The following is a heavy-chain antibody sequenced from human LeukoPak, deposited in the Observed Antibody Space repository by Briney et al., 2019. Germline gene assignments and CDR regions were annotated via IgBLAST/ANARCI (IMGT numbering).Heavy chain of an antibody. J-gene: IGHJ3*02. D-gene: IGHD1-26*01. CDR2: ISSSSTYI. V-gene: IGHV3-21*01. Sequence: PGGSLRLSCAASGFIFSGYTMNWVRQAPGKGLEWVSSISSSSTYIHYADSVKGRFTISRDNAKNSLYLQMNSLRAEDTAVYYCAKDQWARGADDAFDIWGQGTMVTVSS. CDR3: AKDQWARGADDAFDI. CDR1: GFIFSGYT.